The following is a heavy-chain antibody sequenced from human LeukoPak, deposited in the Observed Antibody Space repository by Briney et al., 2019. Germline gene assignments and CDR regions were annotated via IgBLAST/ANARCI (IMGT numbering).Heavy chain of an antibody. D-gene: IGHD7-27*01. CDR2: TYYKSKWYN. CDR1: GDSVSSNSAA. V-gene: IGHV6-1*01. CDR3: ARISDLGPYNWFDP. J-gene: IGHJ5*02. Sequence: SQTLSLTCAISGDSVSSNSAAWNWIRQSPSRGLEWLGRTYYKSKWYNDYAVSVKSRITINPDTSKNQFSLQLNSVTPEDTALYYCARISDLGPYNWFDPWGQGTLVTVSS.